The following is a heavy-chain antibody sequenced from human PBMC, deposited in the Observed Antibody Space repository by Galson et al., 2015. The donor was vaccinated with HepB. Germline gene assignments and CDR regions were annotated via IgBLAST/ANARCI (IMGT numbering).Heavy chain of an antibody. CDR3: ARGYCSSTSCYPYYYYYYMDV. CDR2: IIPIFGTA. D-gene: IGHD2-2*01. V-gene: IGHV1-69*06. CDR1: GGTFSRYA. J-gene: IGHJ6*03. Sequence: SVKVSCKASGGTFSRYAISWVRQAPGQGLEWMGGIIPIFGTANYAQKFQGRVTITADKSTSTAYMELSSLRSEDTAVYYCARGYCSSTSCYPYYYYYYMDVWGKGTTVTVSS.